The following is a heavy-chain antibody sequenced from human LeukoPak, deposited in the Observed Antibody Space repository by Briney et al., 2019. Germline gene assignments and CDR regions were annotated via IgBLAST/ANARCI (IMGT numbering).Heavy chain of an antibody. Sequence: PSETLSLICTVSGGSISSYYWSWIRQPPGKGLEWIWYFYYSGSTNYNPSLKSRVSISVDTSKNQFSLKLSSVTTADTAVYYCARGDMTTVTTMGYWGQGTLVTVSS. J-gene: IGHJ4*02. CDR2: FYYSGST. CDR3: ARGDMTTVTTMGY. D-gene: IGHD4-17*01. CDR1: GGSISSYY. V-gene: IGHV4-59*01.